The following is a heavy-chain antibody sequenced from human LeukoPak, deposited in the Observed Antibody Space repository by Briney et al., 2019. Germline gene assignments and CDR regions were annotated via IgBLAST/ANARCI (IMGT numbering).Heavy chain of an antibody. CDR2: IIPIFGTA. J-gene: IGHJ4*02. D-gene: IGHD3-22*01. V-gene: IGHV1-69*01. Sequence: SVKVSCKASGGTFSSYGISWVRQAPGQGLEWMGGIIPIFGTANYAQKFQGRVTITADESTSTAYMELSSLRSEDTAVYYCARVDYYDSSGPFDYWGQGTLVTVSS. CDR3: ARVDYYDSSGPFDY. CDR1: GGTFSSYG.